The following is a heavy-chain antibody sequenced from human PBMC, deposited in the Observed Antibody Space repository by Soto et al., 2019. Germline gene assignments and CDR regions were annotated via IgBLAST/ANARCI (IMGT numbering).Heavy chain of an antibody. D-gene: IGHD4-4*01. CDR2: ISWNSGSI. CDR3: AKDTRLLNTVTTVGWFDP. V-gene: IGHV3-9*01. CDR1: GFTFDDYA. Sequence: SLRLSCAASGFTFDDYAMHWFRQAPGKGLEWVSGISWNSGSIGYADSVKGRFTISRDNAKNSLYLQMNSLRAEDTALYYCAKDTRLLNTVTTVGWFDPWGQGTLVTVSS. J-gene: IGHJ5*02.